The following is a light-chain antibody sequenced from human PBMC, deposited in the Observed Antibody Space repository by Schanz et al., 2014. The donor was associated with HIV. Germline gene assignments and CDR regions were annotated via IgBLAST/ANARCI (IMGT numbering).Light chain of an antibody. J-gene: IGKJ4*01. V-gene: IGKV3-20*01. CDR2: ATS. Sequence: EIVLTQSPVILSLSPGERATLSCGASPRLSSSYLAWYQQKRDQPPRLVIYATSTRAAGIPDRFSGSGSETDFTLTISGLEPEDFAVYYCQHYGDSRGTFGGGTEVDIK. CDR3: QHYGDSRGT. CDR1: PRLSSSY.